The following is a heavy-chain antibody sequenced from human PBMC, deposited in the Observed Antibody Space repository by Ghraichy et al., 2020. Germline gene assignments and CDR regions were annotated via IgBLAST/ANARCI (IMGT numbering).Heavy chain of an antibody. CDR1: GGTFSSYA. CDR3: ARVYGDYVH. Sequence: SVKVSCKSSGGTFSSYAISWVRQAPGPGLELMGGIIPIFGTANYAQKFHVRVTITADESTITAYMELSSLRSEDTVVYYCARVYGDYVHWGQGTLVTVSS. V-gene: IGHV1-69*13. CDR2: IIPIFGTA. D-gene: IGHD4-17*01. J-gene: IGHJ4*02.